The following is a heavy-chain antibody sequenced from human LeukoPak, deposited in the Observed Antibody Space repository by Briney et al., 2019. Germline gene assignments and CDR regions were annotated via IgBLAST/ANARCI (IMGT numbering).Heavy chain of an antibody. CDR2: INHSGST. CDR3: ARGRMIVVVITLKNYFDY. Sequence: PSETLSLTCAVYGGSFSGYYWSWNRQPPGKGLEWIGEINHSGSTNYNPSLKSRVTISVDTSKNQFSLKLSSVTAADTAVYYCARGRMIVVVITLKNYFDYWGQGTLVTVSS. D-gene: IGHD3-22*01. CDR1: GGSFSGYY. V-gene: IGHV4-34*01. J-gene: IGHJ4*02.